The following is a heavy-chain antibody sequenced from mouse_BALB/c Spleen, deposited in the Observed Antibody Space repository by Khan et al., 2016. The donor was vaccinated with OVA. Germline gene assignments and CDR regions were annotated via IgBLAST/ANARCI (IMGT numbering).Heavy chain of an antibody. CDR3: ARSVTITTVVATDFDY. CDR2: ISYSGRT. V-gene: IGHV3-2*02. J-gene: IGHJ2*01. Sequence: EVQLQESGPGLVNPSQSLSLTCTVTGYSITSDYAWNWIRQFPGNKLEWMGYISYSGRTSYNPSLNSRISITRDTSKNQVFLQLNSVTTEDTASXVCARSVTITTVVATDFDYWGQGTTLTVSS. CDR1: GYSITSDYA. D-gene: IGHD1-1*01.